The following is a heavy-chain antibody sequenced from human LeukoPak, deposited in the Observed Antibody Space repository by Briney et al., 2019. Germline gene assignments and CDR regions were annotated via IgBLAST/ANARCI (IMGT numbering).Heavy chain of an antibody. D-gene: IGHD3-22*01. CDR3: ASRPLKNYYESSGSVV. CDR1: GYSFTSYW. Sequence: PGESLKISCKGSGYSFTSYWIGWVRQMPGKGLEWMGIIYPGDSDTRYSPSFQGQVTISADKSISTAYLQWSSLKASDTAMYYCASRPLKNYYESSGSVVWGQGTLVTVSS. J-gene: IGHJ4*02. V-gene: IGHV5-51*01. CDR2: IYPGDSDT.